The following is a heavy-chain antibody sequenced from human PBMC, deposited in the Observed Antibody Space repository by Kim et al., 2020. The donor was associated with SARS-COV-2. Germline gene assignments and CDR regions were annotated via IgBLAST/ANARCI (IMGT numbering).Heavy chain of an antibody. J-gene: IGHJ5*02. V-gene: IGHV1-18*01. Sequence: NYAQKLQGRVTMTTETSTSTAYMEVRNLRSDDTAVYYCAREVGPDNWFDPWGQGTLVTVSS. CDR3: AREVGPDNWFDP. D-gene: IGHD3-16*01.